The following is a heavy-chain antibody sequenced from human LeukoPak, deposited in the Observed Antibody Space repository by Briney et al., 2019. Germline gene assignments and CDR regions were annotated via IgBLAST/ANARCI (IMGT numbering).Heavy chain of an antibody. Sequence: GGSLRLTCAASGFTFSSYWMHWVRQAPGKGLVWVSRIKSDGSSTSYADSVKGRLTISRDNAKNTMLLQMNSLRAEDTALYYCAARGYCSSTSCLLEYWGQGTLVTVSS. V-gene: IGHV3-74*01. D-gene: IGHD2-2*01. J-gene: IGHJ4*02. CDR1: GFTFSSYW. CDR3: AARGYCSSTSCLLEY. CDR2: IKSDGSST.